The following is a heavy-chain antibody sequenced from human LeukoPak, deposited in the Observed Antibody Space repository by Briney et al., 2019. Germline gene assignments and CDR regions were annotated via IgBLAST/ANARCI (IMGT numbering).Heavy chain of an antibody. CDR2: INPNSGGT. V-gene: IGHV1-2*02. Sequence: ASVKVSCKASGYTFSGYYMHWVRQAPGQGLEWVGWINPNSGGTNYAQKFQGRVTMTRDTSTSTVYMELSSLRSEDTAVYYCARDGGGNSVGAAFDIWGQGTMVTVSS. CDR1: GYTFSGYY. D-gene: IGHD4-23*01. CDR3: ARDGGGNSVGAAFDI. J-gene: IGHJ3*02.